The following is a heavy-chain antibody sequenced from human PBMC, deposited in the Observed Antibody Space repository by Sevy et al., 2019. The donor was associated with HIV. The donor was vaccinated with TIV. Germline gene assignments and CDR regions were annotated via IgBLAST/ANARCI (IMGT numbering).Heavy chain of an antibody. J-gene: IGHJ4*02. V-gene: IGHV5-51*01. Sequence: GESLKISCKGSGYTFSNYWIGWVRQMPGKGLEWMGVIYPGDSVTRDSPSFQGQVTMSADKSTSTAYLQWSSLKTSDTAIYYCARYPNVVVPAAEYYFDYWGQGTLVTVSS. CDR3: ARYPNVVVPAAEYYFDY. CDR2: IYPGDSVT. CDR1: GYTFSNYW. D-gene: IGHD2-2*01.